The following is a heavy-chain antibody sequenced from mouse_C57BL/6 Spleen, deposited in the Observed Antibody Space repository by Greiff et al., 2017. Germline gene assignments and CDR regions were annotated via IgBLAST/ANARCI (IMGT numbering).Heavy chain of an antibody. V-gene: IGHV1-66*01. D-gene: IGHD1-1*01. J-gene: IGHJ4*01. Sequence: VQLQQSGPELVKPGASVKISCKASGYSFTSYYIHWVKQRPGQGLEWIGWIYPGSGNTKYNEKFKGKATLTADTSSSTAYMQLSSLTSEDSAVYYCARDDYGIYYAMDYWGQGTSGTVSS. CDR3: ARDDYGIYYAMDY. CDR2: IYPGSGNT. CDR1: GYSFTSYY.